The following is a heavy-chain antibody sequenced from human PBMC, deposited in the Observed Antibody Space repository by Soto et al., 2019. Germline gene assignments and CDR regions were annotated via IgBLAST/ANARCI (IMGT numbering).Heavy chain of an antibody. CDR3: ARGHSTDCSNGVCSFFYNHEMDV. CDR2: INPKSGGT. Sequence: ASVKVSCKASGYSFSDYHIHWVRQAPGQGLEWLGRINPKSGGTSSAQKFQGWVTMTRDTSISTAYMELTRLRSDDTAVYFCARGHSTDCSNGVCSFFYNHEMDVWGQGTTVTAP. J-gene: IGHJ6*02. V-gene: IGHV1-2*04. D-gene: IGHD2-8*01. CDR1: GYSFSDYH.